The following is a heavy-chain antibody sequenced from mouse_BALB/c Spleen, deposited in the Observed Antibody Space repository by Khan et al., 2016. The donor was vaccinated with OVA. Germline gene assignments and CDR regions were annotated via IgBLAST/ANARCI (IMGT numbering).Heavy chain of an antibody. Sequence: EVKLLESGGGLVKPGGSLKLSCAASGFAFSSYDMSWVRQTPEKRLEWVAYISSGGGSTYYPDTVKGRFTISRDNAKNTLYLQMSSLKSEDTAMYYCAREGNYVLYAMDYWGQGTSGTVSS. J-gene: IGHJ4*01. V-gene: IGHV5-12-1*01. D-gene: IGHD2-1*01. CDR1: GFAFSSYD. CDR3: AREGNYVLYAMDY. CDR2: ISSGGGST.